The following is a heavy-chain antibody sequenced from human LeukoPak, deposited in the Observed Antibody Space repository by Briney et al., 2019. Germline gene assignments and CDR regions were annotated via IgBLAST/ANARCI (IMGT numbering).Heavy chain of an antibody. Sequence: GGSLRLSCAASGFTFSSYAMHWVRQAPGKGLEGVAVISYDGSNKYYADSVKGRFTTSRDNSKNTLYLQMNSLRAEDTAVYYCAKDPVGSGSGSEHWYFDLWGRGTLVTVSS. J-gene: IGHJ2*01. D-gene: IGHD3-10*01. CDR2: ISYDGSNK. CDR3: AKDPVGSGSGSEHWYFDL. CDR1: GFTFSSYA. V-gene: IGHV3-30*04.